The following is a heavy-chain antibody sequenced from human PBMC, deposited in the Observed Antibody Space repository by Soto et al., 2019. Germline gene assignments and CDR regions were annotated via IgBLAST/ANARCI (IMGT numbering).Heavy chain of an antibody. Sequence: ASVKVSCKASGYTFTSYGISWVRQAPGQGLEWMGWISAYNGNTNYAQKLQGRVTMTTDTSTSTAYMELRSLRSDDTAVYYCARDRYCSSTSCYGGYYYGMDVWGQGTTDTVS. V-gene: IGHV1-18*01. CDR2: ISAYNGNT. D-gene: IGHD2-2*01. CDR1: GYTFTSYG. J-gene: IGHJ6*02. CDR3: ARDRYCSSTSCYGGYYYGMDV.